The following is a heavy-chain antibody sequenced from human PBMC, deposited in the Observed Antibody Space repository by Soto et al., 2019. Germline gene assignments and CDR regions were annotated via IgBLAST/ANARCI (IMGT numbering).Heavy chain of an antibody. CDR3: AKDARVFGLRYFHR. CDR1: GFTFNTHA. D-gene: IGHD3-10*01. J-gene: IGHJ2*01. CDR2: IDHTYGGT. Sequence: GGALRLSCTAYGFTFNTHAMSWVRQTPGKGLEWVSTIDHTYGGTYYADSVKGRITISRDNSKNTLYLQMNSLRVEDTAVYYCAKDARVFGLRYFHRWGRGTLVTVSP. V-gene: IGHV3-23*01.